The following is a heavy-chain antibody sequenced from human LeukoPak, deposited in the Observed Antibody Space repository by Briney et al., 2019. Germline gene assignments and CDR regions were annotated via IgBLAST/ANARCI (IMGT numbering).Heavy chain of an antibody. CDR2: IGDSGSHT. Sequence: PGGSLRLSCAASGFAFDSFAMSWVRQAPGQGLAWVSSIGDSGSHTYYADSVKGRFTISRDNSKNTLYLQMNSLRAEDTAVYYCAKADGLRITMIVVVPYFDYWGQGTLVTVSS. J-gene: IGHJ4*02. D-gene: IGHD3-22*01. CDR1: GFAFDSFA. V-gene: IGHV3-23*01. CDR3: AKADGLRITMIVVVPYFDY.